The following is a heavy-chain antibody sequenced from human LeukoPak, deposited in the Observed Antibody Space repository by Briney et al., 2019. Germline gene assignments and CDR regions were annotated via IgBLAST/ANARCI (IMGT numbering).Heavy chain of an antibody. J-gene: IGHJ4*02. CDR1: GFTFSTYY. D-gene: IGHD6-13*01. V-gene: IGHV3-74*01. CDR2: IKSDGSVL. Sequence: PGGSLRLSCAASGFTFSTYYMHWVRQAPGKGLVWVSRIKSDGSVLGNAESVKGRFTISRDNAKNTLYLQMNSLRAEDTAVYYCAREGAAAGLTDWGQGTLVTVSS. CDR3: AREGAAAGLTD.